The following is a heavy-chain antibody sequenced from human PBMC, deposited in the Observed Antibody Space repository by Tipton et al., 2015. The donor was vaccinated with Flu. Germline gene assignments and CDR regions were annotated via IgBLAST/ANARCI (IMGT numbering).Heavy chain of an antibody. J-gene: IGHJ4*02. D-gene: IGHD1-26*01. CDR2: IYYSGST. Sequence: LRLSCTVSGGSISSGDYYWSWIRQPPGEGLEWIGYIYYSGSTYYNPSLKSRVTISVDTSKNQFSLKLSSVTAADTAVYYCARDGGSYYFDYWGQGTLVTVSS. CDR1: GGSISSGDYY. CDR3: ARDGGSYYFDY. V-gene: IGHV4-30-4*01.